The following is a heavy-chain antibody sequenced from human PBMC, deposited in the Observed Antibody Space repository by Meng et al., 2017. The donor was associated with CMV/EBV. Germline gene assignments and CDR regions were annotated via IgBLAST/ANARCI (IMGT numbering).Heavy chain of an antibody. J-gene: IGHJ4*02. Sequence: GESLKISCTTSGFTFANYAMSWVRQTPGKGLEWVGFIRSKVYGGTADYAASVKGRFSVSRDDSKRIAYLQMSSLKTEDTAVYYCSRHWFGAYDYYFDYWGRGTLVTVSS. D-gene: IGHD5-12*01. CDR1: GFTFANYA. CDR2: IRSKVYGGTA. CDR3: SRHWFGAYDYYFDY. V-gene: IGHV3-49*04.